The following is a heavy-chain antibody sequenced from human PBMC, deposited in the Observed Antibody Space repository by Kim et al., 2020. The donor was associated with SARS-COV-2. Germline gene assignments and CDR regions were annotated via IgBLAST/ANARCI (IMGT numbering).Heavy chain of an antibody. CDR3: ARDSRRGTAPDHDGMVV. D-gene: IGHD1-1*01. V-gene: IGHV3-72*01. J-gene: IGHJ6*02. CDR1: GFTFSDHY. Sequence: GGSLRLSCAASGFTFSDHYMDWVRQAPGKGLEWVGRIRNKDRRCNTEYAASVKGTFTITSDDSQNLLYLQMDSLKTEDTAVYYCARDSRRGTAPDHDGMVVWGQGTTVSVS. CDR2: IRNKDRRCNT.